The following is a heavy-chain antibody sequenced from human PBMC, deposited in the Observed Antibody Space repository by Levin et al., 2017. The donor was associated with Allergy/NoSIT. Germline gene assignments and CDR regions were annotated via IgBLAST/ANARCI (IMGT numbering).Heavy chain of an antibody. CDR1: GGSISSSNYY. D-gene: IGHD5-12*01. CDR3: ARRPSGYSGYDFYFDY. V-gene: IGHV4-39*01. Sequence: SETLSLTCTVSGGSISSSNYYWGWIRQPPGKGLEWIGSIYYSGSTYYNPSLKSRITISVDTSKNQFSLKLSSVTAADTAVYYCARRPSGYSGYDFYFDYWGQGTLVTVSS. J-gene: IGHJ4*02. CDR2: IYYSGST.